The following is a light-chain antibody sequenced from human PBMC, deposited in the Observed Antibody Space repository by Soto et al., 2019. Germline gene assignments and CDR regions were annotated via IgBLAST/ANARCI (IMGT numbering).Light chain of an antibody. CDR1: SSDIGTYDH. Sequence: QSVLTQPASVSGSPGQSITISCSGASSDIGTYDHVAWFQQFPGKTPKLVIYSVSDRPSGVSYRFSGSKSGNTASLTISGLQADDEAHYYCISYTVSRSYVFGTGTKVTVL. CDR3: ISYTVSRSYV. CDR2: SVS. J-gene: IGLJ1*01. V-gene: IGLV2-14*01.